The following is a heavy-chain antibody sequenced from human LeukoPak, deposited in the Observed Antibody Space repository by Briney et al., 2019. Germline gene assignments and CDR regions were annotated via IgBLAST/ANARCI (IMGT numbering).Heavy chain of an antibody. V-gene: IGHV1-18*01. CDR3: ARDRYDSSAYYPFDY. J-gene: IGHJ4*02. CDR2: ISAYNGNT. D-gene: IGHD3-22*01. Sequence: ASVKVSCKASGYTFTSYGISWVRQAPGQGLEWMGWISAYNGNTNYAQKLQGRVTMTTDTSTSTAYMELRSLRSDDTAVYYCARDRYDSSAYYPFDYRGQGTLVTVSS. CDR1: GYTFTSYG.